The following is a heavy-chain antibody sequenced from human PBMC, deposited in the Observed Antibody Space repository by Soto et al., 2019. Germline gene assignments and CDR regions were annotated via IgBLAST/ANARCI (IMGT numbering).Heavy chain of an antibody. J-gene: IGHJ3*01. CDR2: LYHSGDT. CDR3: AKTFCSSTSSYWADAFDA. Sequence: PSETLSLTCAVSGYSISSGYYWGWIRQPPGKGLEWNGSLYHSGDTYYNPSLKSRATISVDTSKNQYSLKLSSVTATDTAMYYCAKTFCSSTSSYWADAFDAWGQGTMVTVSS. D-gene: IGHD2-2*01. V-gene: IGHV4-38-2*01. CDR1: GYSISSGYY.